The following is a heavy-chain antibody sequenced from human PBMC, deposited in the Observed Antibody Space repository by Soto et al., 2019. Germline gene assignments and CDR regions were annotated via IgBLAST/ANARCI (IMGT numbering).Heavy chain of an antibody. CDR1: GGTFGSHG. D-gene: IGHD5-18*01. J-gene: IGHJ4*02. CDR3: ARGAMANFDY. CDR2: FIAMLGTP. Sequence: SVKVSCKASGGTFGSHGIAWGRQAPGQGLEWMGGFIAMLGTPTYAKKVQGRATITADESLTSSYLELRSLRSEDTGVYFCARGAMANFDYWGQGTVVTVSS. V-gene: IGHV1-69*13.